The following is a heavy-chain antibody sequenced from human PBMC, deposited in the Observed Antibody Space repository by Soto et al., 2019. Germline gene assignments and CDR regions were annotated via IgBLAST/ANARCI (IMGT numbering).Heavy chain of an antibody. CDR1: GYTFTIYG. J-gene: IGHJ6*02. Sequence: SVKVSCKASGYTFTIYGISWVRQAPGQGLEWMGGIIPIFGTANYAQKLQGRVTMTADESTSTAYMELSSLRSEDTAVYYCARDRFSGDFDSITYGMDVWGQGTTVTVSS. V-gene: IGHV1-69*13. CDR2: IIPIFGTA. CDR3: ARDRFSGDFDSITYGMDV. D-gene: IGHD3-9*01.